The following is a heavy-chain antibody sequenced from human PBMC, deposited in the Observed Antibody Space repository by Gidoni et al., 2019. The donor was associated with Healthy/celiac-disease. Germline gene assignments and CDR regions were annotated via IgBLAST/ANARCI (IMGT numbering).Heavy chain of an antibody. D-gene: IGHD6-13*01. CDR2: ISGSGGST. Sequence: EVQLLESGGGLVQPGGSLRLSCAASGFPFSSYAMSWVRQAPGKGLEWVSAISGSGGSTYYADSVKGRFTISRDNSKNTLYLQMNSLRAEDTAVYYCAIVKQLGSPPDYWGQGTLVTVSS. CDR1: GFPFSSYA. J-gene: IGHJ4*02. V-gene: IGHV3-23*01. CDR3: AIVKQLGSPPDY.